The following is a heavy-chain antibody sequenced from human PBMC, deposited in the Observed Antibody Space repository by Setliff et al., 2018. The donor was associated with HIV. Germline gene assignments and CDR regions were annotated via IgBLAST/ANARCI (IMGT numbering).Heavy chain of an antibody. CDR3: ARAGSAAASPLDY. CDR1: GGSFNNYY. V-gene: IGHV4-34*01. Sequence: SETLSLTCAVYGGSFNNYYWSWIRQPPGKGLEWIGEINHSGSTSYNPSLKSRVTISVDTSKNQFSLKLTSVTAADTAVYYCARAGSAAASPLDYWGQGTLVTVSS. D-gene: IGHD6-6*01. CDR2: INHSGST. J-gene: IGHJ4*02.